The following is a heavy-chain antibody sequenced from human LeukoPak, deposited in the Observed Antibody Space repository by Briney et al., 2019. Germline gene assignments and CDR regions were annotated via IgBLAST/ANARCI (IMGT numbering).Heavy chain of an antibody. CDR2: INPTGGST. D-gene: IGHD5-24*01. Sequence: GASVKVSCKASGNTFNGDYMHWVRQAPGQGLEWMGIINPTGGSTRNAQKFQGRFSMTGDTSTSTVYMELSRLRSEDTAVYYCASFYNTNDALDIWGQGTMVTVSS. J-gene: IGHJ3*02. CDR1: GNTFNGDY. V-gene: IGHV1-46*02. CDR3: ASFYNTNDALDI.